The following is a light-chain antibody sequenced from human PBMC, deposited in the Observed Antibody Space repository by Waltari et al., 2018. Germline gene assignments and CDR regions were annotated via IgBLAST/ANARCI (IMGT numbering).Light chain of an antibody. CDR1: QSLVQSDGNTY. J-gene: IGKJ1*01. V-gene: IGKV2-30*02. CDR3: MQGTHWPWT. Sequence: DVVMTQSPLSLPVTLGQPATISCRSSQSLVQSDGNTYLNWFHQRPGQSPRPLIYKVSNRDSGVPDRFSGSGSGTDFTLKISRVEAEDVGVYYCMQGTHWPWTFGQGTKVEIK. CDR2: KVS.